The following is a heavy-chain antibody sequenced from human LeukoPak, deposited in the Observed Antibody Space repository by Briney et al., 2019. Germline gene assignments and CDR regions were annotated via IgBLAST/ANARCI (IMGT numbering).Heavy chain of an antibody. J-gene: IGHJ4*02. Sequence: PGGSLRLSCAASGFTFSSYAMHWVRQAPGKGLEWVAVISYDGSNKYYADSVKGRFTISRDNSKNTLYLQMNSLRAEDTAVYYCARVHEWYWGQGTLVTVSS. CDR1: GFTFSSYA. CDR2: ISYDGSNK. CDR3: ARVHEWY. D-gene: IGHD3-3*01. V-gene: IGHV3-30-3*01.